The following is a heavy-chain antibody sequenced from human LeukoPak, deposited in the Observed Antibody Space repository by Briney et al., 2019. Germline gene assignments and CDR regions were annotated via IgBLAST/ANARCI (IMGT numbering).Heavy chain of an antibody. V-gene: IGHV4-34*01. CDR2: INHSGTT. CDR3: ARPLAYTRALDY. J-gene: IGHJ4*02. Sequence: GSLRLSCAASGFPFREYWMSWVRQAPGKGLEWIAEINHSGTTNYNPSLKSRVTISVDTSKNQFSLRLRSVTAADTAVYYCARPLAYTRALDYWGQGTLVTVSS. CDR1: GFPFREYW. D-gene: IGHD6-13*01.